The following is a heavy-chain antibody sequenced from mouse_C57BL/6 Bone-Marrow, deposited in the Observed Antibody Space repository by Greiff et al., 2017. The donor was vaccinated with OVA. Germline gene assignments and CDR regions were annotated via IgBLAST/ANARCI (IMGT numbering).Heavy chain of an antibody. Sequence: QVQLQQPGAELVKPGASVKLSCKASGYTFTSYWMQWVKQRPGQGLEWIGEIDPSDSYTNYNQKFKGKATLTVDTSSSTAYMQLSSLTSEDSAVYYCAKGYGYDDAWFADWGQGTLVTVSA. CDR1: GYTFTSYW. CDR3: AKGYGYDDAWFAD. D-gene: IGHD2-2*01. V-gene: IGHV1-50*01. J-gene: IGHJ3*01. CDR2: IDPSDSYT.